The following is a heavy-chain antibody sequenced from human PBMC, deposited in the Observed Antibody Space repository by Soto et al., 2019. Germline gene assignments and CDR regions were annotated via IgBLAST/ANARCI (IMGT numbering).Heavy chain of an antibody. J-gene: IGHJ4*02. D-gene: IGHD3-16*02. V-gene: IGHV4-39*01. CDR1: GGSISSSSYY. Sequence: PXGTLSLTCTVSGGSISSSSYYWGWIRQPPGKGLEWIGSIYYSGSTYYNPSLKSRVTISVDTSKNQFSLKLSSVTAADTAVYYCARGAVMITFGGVIVPDYWGQGTLVTVSS. CDR2: IYYSGST. CDR3: ARGAVMITFGGVIVPDY.